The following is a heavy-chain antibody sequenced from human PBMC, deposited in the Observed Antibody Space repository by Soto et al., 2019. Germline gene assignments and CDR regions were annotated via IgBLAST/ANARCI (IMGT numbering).Heavy chain of an antibody. J-gene: IGHJ4*02. Sequence: GGSLRLSCAASGFPFINFAMNWVRQSPGEGLEWVSAISGSGGRTWYADSVRGRFTISRDNSKNTLYLQMNSLRVEDTAVYYCAKFGGSGTYFHFDYWGQGALVTVSS. D-gene: IGHD3-10*01. CDR1: GFPFINFA. CDR3: AKFGGSGTYFHFDY. V-gene: IGHV3-23*01. CDR2: ISGSGGRT.